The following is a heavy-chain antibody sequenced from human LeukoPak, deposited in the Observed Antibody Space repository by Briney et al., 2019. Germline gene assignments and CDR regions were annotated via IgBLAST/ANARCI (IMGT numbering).Heavy chain of an antibody. CDR1: GYSISSGYY. V-gene: IGHV4-38-2*02. CDR3: ARGREYSYGNFDY. CDR2: IYHSGST. Sequence: SETLSLTCTVSGYSISSGYYWGWIRQPPGKGLEWIGSIYHSGSTYYNPSLKSRVTISVDTSKNQFSLKLSSVTAADTAVYYCARGREYSYGNFDYWGQGTLVTVSS. J-gene: IGHJ4*02. D-gene: IGHD5-18*01.